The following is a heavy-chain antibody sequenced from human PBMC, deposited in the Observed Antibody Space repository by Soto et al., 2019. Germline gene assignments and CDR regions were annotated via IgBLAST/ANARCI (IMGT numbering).Heavy chain of an antibody. J-gene: IGHJ4*01. CDR2: IYHSGST. V-gene: IGHV4-30-2*01. CDR3: TRGGVDYYDSSGYYSSPYYFDS. CDR1: GGSISSGGYS. D-gene: IGHD3-22*01. Sequence: PSETLSLTCAVSGGSISSGGYSWSWIRQPPGEGLEWIGYIYHSGSTYYNPSLKSPVTISVDRSKTQFSLKLSSVTAADTAVYYCTRGGVDYYDSSGYYSSPYYFDSWGQGTLVTVSS.